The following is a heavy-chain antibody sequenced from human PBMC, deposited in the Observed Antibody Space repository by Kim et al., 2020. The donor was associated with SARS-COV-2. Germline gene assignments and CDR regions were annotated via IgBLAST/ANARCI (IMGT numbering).Heavy chain of an antibody. CDR2: INHSGST. CDR1: GGSFSGYY. CDR3: ARSYRVIGYSSGWYLSH. D-gene: IGHD6-19*01. V-gene: IGHV4-34*01. J-gene: IGHJ1*01. Sequence: SETLSLTCAVYGGSFSGYYWSWIRQPPGKGLEWIGEINHSGSTNYNPSLKSRVTISVDTSKNQFSLKLSSVTAADTAVYYCARSYRVIGYSSGWYLSHWGQGTLVTVSS.